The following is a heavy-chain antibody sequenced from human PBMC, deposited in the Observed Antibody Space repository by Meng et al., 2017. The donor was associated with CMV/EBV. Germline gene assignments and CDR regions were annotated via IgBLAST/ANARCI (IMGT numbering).Heavy chain of an antibody. CDR3: ARGGRFLEWSPAGY. Sequence: SCAASGFTFSSYAMHWVRQAPGKGLEWVAVISYDGSNKYYADSVKGRFTISRDNSKNTLYLQMNSLRAEDTAVYYCARGGRFLEWSPAGYWGQGTLVTVSS. CDR2: ISYDGSNK. V-gene: IGHV3-30-3*01. D-gene: IGHD3-3*01. J-gene: IGHJ4*02. CDR1: GFTFSSYA.